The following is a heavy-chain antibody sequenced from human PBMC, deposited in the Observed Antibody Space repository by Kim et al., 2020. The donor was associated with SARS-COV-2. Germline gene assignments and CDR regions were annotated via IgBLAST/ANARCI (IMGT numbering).Heavy chain of an antibody. V-gene: IGHV3-7*01. J-gene: IGHJ2*01. Sequence: GGSLRLSCAVSGFTFSNFWMTWVRQTRGKGLEWVATIKQDGGEKYYVDSVKGRFTISRDNAQNSLYLQMNSLRVEDTAVYYCASDPSGLWFGPYYYFDLWGRGTLVTVSS. CDR2: IKQDGGEK. D-gene: IGHD3-10*01. CDR3: ASDPSGLWFGPYYYFDL. CDR1: GFTFSNFW.